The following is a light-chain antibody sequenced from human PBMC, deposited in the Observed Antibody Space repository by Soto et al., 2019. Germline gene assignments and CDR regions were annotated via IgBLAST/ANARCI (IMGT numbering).Light chain of an antibody. J-gene: IGKJ1*01. CDR1: QSVSNN. V-gene: IGKV3-15*01. CDR2: GAS. CDR3: QQYNNWPHT. Sequence: EIVMTQSPATLSVSPGERATLSCRASQSVSNNLAWYQQKPGQAHRLLIYGASTTATGIQARFSGSGSGTEFTLTSGSLQSEDFALYYCQQYNNWPHTCGQGTKLEIK.